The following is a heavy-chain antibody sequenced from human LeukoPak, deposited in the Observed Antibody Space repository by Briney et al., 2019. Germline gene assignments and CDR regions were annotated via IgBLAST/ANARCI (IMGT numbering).Heavy chain of an antibody. CDR2: IIPIFGTA. V-gene: IGHV1-69*01. Sequence: SSVNVSCKASGGTFSSYAISWVRQSPGQGLEWMGWIIPIFGTANYAQKFQGRVTITAEESTSTAYMELSSLRSEDTAVYYCARGQLERLGWFDPWGEGNLVTVSS. CDR1: GGTFSSYA. J-gene: IGHJ5*02. D-gene: IGHD1-1*01. CDR3: ARGQLERLGWFDP.